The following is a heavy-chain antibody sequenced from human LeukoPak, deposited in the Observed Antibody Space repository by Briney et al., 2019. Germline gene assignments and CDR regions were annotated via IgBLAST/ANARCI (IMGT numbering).Heavy chain of an antibody. CDR3: ARRSGSGRNPFHI. CDR1: GYTFTSYD. J-gene: IGHJ3*02. CDR2: INTNSGNT. D-gene: IGHD3-10*01. Sequence: GAAVKVSCKASGYTFTSYDINWVRQAPGQRLEWMGYINTNSGNTGYARKFQGRVTITRTTSISTVYMELRSLRYEDTAVYYCARRSGSGRNPFHIWGHGTLVTVSS. V-gene: IGHV1-8*03.